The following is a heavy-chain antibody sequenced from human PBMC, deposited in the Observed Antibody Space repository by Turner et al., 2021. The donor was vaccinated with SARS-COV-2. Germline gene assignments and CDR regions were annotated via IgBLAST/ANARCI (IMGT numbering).Heavy chain of an antibody. Sequence: QVQLVQSGAEVKKPRASVKGSCMVSGYTLTEFSMHWVRQAPGKGLECMGGFDPEDVKTIYAQKFQGRVTMTEDTSTDTAYMELSSLRSEDTAVYYCATGYAYCGGDCSIDYWGQGTLVTVSS. D-gene: IGHD2-21*02. V-gene: IGHV1-24*01. J-gene: IGHJ4*02. CDR3: ATGYAYCGGDCSIDY. CDR1: GYTLTEFS. CDR2: FDPEDVKT.